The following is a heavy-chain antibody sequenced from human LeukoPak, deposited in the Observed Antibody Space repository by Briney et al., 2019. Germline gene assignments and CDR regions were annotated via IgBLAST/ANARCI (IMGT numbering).Heavy chain of an antibody. Sequence: PGGSLRLSCAASGFTFSSYAMSWVGQAPGKGLEGVSAISGSGGSTYYADSVKGRFTISRDNSKNTLYLQMNSLRAEDTAVYYCASKSSGWYYNYWGQGTLVTVSS. CDR1: GFTFSSYA. J-gene: IGHJ4*02. CDR2: ISGSGGST. CDR3: ASKSSGWYYNY. V-gene: IGHV3-23*01. D-gene: IGHD6-19*01.